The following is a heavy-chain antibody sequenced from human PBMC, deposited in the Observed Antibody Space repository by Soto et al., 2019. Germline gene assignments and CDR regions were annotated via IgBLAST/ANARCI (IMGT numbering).Heavy chain of an antibody. D-gene: IGHD3-3*01. V-gene: IGHV4-30-4*01. CDR3: AREPALPTIFGEDSHPDGFDL. J-gene: IGHJ3*01. CDR2: IYHSGSS. CDR1: GGSITTGDFY. Sequence: QVQLQESGPGLVKPSQTLSVTCTVSGGSITTGDFYWSWIRQAPGKGLEWIGYIYHSGSSHSNPSLRSRVTISVDTSKNQFSLRLSSLTAAATAVYYCAREPALPTIFGEDSHPDGFDLWGQGTLVTVSS.